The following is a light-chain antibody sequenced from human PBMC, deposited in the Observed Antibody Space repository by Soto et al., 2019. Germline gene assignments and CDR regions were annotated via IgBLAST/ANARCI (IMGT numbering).Light chain of an antibody. Sequence: QAVLTQPPSASGSPGQSVTISCTGTSSDIGGYNFVSWYQQHPGKAPKLMIDEGSKRPSGVSNRFSGSKSGNTASMTISGLQAEDKDDYYCCSYGGRSTYVFGTGTKLTVL. V-gene: IGLV2-23*01. J-gene: IGLJ1*01. CDR2: EGS. CDR3: CSYGGRSTYV. CDR1: SSDIGGYNF.